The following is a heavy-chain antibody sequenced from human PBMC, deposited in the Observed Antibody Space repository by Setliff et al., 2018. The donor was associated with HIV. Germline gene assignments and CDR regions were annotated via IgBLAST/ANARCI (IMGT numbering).Heavy chain of an antibody. J-gene: IGHJ6*03. CDR2: LYGHSST. CDR3: ARGITPPTRQGYYYMDV. D-gene: IGHD6-6*01. Sequence: SETLSLTCNVSGDSIGTGTHYWAWIRQPPGKGLEWIGSLYGHSSTYYTKSLRGRVTISADTSKNQFSLRLSSVTAADTAIYYCARGITPPTRQGYYYMDVWGKGTTVTVSS. V-gene: IGHV4-39*07. CDR1: GDSIGTGTHY.